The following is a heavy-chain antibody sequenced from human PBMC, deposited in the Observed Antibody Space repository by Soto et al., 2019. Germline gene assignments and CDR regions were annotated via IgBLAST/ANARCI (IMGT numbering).Heavy chain of an antibody. CDR1: GFSLSTSGVG. Sequence: QITLKESGPTLVKPTQTLTLTCTFSGFSLSTSGVGVGWIRQPPGKALEWLALIYWDDDKRYSPSLKSRHTTTKDXXKXQXALTMTNTDPVDTATYSCAHRRGSGWYTGIRYGMDVWGQGTTVTVSS. J-gene: IGHJ6*02. V-gene: IGHV2-5*02. CDR2: IYWDDDK. D-gene: IGHD6-19*01. CDR3: AHRRGSGWYTGIRYGMDV.